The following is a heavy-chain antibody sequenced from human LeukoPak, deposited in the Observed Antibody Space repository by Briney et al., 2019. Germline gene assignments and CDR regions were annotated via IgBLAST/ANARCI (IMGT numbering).Heavy chain of an antibody. J-gene: IGHJ6*03. CDR1: GYTFTGYY. V-gene: IGHV1-2*02. CDR3: ARGLSGPYYYYYMDV. D-gene: IGHD2-15*01. CDR2: INPNSGGT. Sequence: ASVKVSCKASGYTFTGYYMHWVRQAPGQGLEWMGWINPNSGGTNYAQKFQGRVTMTRDTSISTAYMELSRLRSDDTAVYYCARGLSGPYYYYYMDVWGKGTSVIVSS.